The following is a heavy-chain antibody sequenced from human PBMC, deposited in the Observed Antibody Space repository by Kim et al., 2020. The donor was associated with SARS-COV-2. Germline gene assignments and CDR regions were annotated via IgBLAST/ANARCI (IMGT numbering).Heavy chain of an antibody. V-gene: IGHV4-39*01. J-gene: IGHJ6*02. D-gene: IGHD6-13*01. Sequence: RVTISVDTSKNQFSLKLSSVTAADTAVYYCARRGIAAAGRVDYYYGMDVWGQGTTVTVSS. CDR3: ARRGIAAAGRVDYYYGMDV.